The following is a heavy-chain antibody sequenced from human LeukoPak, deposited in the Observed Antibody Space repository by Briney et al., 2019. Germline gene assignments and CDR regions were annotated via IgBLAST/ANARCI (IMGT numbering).Heavy chain of an antibody. Sequence: SVKVSCKASGGTFSSYAISWVRQAPGQGLEWMGGIIPIFGTANYAQKFQGRVTITANESTSTAYMELSSLRSEDTAVYYCARADDILTGGAFDTWGQGTMVTVSS. CDR1: GGTFSSYA. CDR3: ARADDILTGGAFDT. J-gene: IGHJ3*02. CDR2: IIPIFGTA. D-gene: IGHD3-9*01. V-gene: IGHV1-69*13.